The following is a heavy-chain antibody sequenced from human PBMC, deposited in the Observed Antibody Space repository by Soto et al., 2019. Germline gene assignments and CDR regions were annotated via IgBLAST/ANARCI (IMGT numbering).Heavy chain of an antibody. V-gene: IGHV4-34*01. CDR1: GGSFSGYY. D-gene: IGHD3-10*01. J-gene: IGHJ5*02. CDR2: IKHSGST. Sequence: SETLSLTFGVYGGSFSGYYWSWIRQPPGKGLEWIGEIKHSGSTNYNPSLKSRVTISVDTSKNQFSLKLSSVTAADTAVYYCARGPYGSGSYYNWFDPWGQGTLVTVSS. CDR3: ARGPYGSGSYYNWFDP.